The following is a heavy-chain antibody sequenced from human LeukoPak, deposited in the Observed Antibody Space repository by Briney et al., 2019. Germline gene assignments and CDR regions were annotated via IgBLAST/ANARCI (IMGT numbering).Heavy chain of an antibody. CDR3: ASREGGSSRALDY. CDR2: IIPIFGTA. D-gene: IGHD6-13*01. Sequence: GASVKVSCKASGGTFSSYAISWVRQAPGQGLEWKGGIIPIFGTANYAQKFQGRVTITTDESTSTAYMELSSLRSEDTAVYYCASREGGSSRALDYWGQGTLVTVSS. CDR1: GGTFSSYA. V-gene: IGHV1-69*05. J-gene: IGHJ4*02.